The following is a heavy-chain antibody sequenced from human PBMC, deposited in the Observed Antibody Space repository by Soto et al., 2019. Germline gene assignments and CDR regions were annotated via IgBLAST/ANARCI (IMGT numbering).Heavy chain of an antibody. V-gene: IGHV4-59*01. J-gene: IGHJ3*01. D-gene: IGHD3-22*01. CDR2: IYYSGST. CDR1: GGSISSYY. CDR3: ARFNYYDSSGYAFDL. Sequence: PSLTCTVSGGSISSYYWSWIRQPPGKGLEWIGYIYYSGSTNYNPSLKSRVTISVDTSKNQFSLKLSSVTAADTAVYYCARFNYYDSSGYAFDLWGQGTMGTVS.